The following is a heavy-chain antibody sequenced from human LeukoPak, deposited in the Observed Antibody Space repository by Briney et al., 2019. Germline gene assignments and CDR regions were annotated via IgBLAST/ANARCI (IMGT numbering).Heavy chain of an antibody. Sequence: GESLKISCKASGYSLSSYWIGWVRQMPGKGPEWMGIIYPSDSDTRYNPSFQGQVTISADRSISTAYLQWSSLKASDTAIYYCARRGWKYEFDYWGQGTPVTVSS. CDR3: ARRGWKYEFDY. CDR2: IYPSDSDT. J-gene: IGHJ4*02. D-gene: IGHD1-7*01. CDR1: GYSLSSYW. V-gene: IGHV5-51*01.